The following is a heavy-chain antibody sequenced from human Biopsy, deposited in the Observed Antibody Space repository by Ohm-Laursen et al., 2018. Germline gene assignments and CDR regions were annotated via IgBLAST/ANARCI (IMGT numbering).Heavy chain of an antibody. CDR1: GGSISSFY. Sequence: SDTLSLTCAVSGGSISSFYWTWIRQPPGKGPEWIGDISDSGSTNYKPSLKSRVIISVDTSKNQFSLNLSSVTAADTAVYYCARRGSGGRSFDHWGQGTLGTVSS. V-gene: IGHV4-59*08. D-gene: IGHD2-15*01. CDR2: ISDSGST. CDR3: ARRGSGGRSFDH. J-gene: IGHJ4*02.